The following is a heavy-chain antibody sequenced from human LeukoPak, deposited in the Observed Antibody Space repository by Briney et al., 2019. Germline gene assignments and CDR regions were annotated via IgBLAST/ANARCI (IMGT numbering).Heavy chain of an antibody. CDR3: ARQGSSGSHYYFDY. V-gene: IGHV4-61*08. J-gene: IGHJ4*02. D-gene: IGHD1-26*01. CDR2: IYYSGST. CDR1: GGSVSSGGYY. Sequence: SQTLSLTCTVSGGSVSSGGYYWSWIRQPPGKGLEWIGYIYYSGSTNYNPSLKSRVTISVDTSKNQFSLKLSSVTAADTAVYYCARQGSSGSHYYFDYWGQGTLVTVSS.